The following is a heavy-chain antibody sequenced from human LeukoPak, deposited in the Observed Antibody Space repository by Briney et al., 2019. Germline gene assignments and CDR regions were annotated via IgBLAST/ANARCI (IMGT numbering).Heavy chain of an antibody. CDR2: INGGTQTS. J-gene: IGHJ6*03. CDR1: GFTVSVYG. CDR3: AKGDQVSYFYYMDV. Sequence: GGSLRLSCAASGFTVSVYGMSWVRQVPGKGLEWISVINGGTQTSYYADSVSGRFTISRDNSKNTLYLQMNSLRAEDTAVYYCAKGDQVSYFYYMDVWGKGTTVAVSS. V-gene: IGHV3-23*01.